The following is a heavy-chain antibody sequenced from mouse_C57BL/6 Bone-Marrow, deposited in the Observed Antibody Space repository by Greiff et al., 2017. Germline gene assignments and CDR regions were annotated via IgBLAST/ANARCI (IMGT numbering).Heavy chain of an antibody. J-gene: IGHJ2*01. Sequence: QVQLKQPGTELVKPGASVKLSCKASGYTFTSYWMHWVKQRPGQGLEWIGNINPSNGGTNYNEKFKSKATLTVDKSSSTAYMQLSSLTSEDSAVYYCARQGEAAQAPDYFDYWGQGTTLTVSS. D-gene: IGHD3-2*02. CDR3: ARQGEAAQAPDYFDY. CDR2: INPSNGGT. V-gene: IGHV1-53*01. CDR1: GYTFTSYW.